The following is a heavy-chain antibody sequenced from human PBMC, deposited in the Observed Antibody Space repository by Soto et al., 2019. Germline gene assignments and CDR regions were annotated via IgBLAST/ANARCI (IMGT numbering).Heavy chain of an antibody. Sequence: EVHLVETGGGLIQPGGSLRLSCAASGLSVSSSDMSWVRQASGKGLEWVSVIYSGGSTHDADSVEGRFTISRDNSKNTVHLQMNSLRAEDTAVYYCVRERGLSSFYGMDVWGQGTTVTVSS. CDR1: GLSVSSSD. V-gene: IGHV3-53*02. CDR2: IYSGGST. J-gene: IGHJ6*02. D-gene: IGHD3-10*01. CDR3: VRERGLSSFYGMDV.